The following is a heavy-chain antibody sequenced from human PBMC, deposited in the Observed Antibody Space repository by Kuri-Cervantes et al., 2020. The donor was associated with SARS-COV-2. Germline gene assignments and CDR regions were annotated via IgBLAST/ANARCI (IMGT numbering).Heavy chain of an antibody. CDR1: GFTFSSYS. V-gene: IGHV3-48*01. J-gene: IGHJ4*02. Sequence: GGSLRLSCAASGFTFSSYSMNWVRQAPGKGLEWVSYISSSSSTIYYADSVKGRFTISRDNAKNSLYLQMNSLRAEDTAVYYCARVEGIPLDYWGQGTLVTVSS. CDR2: ISSSSSTI. D-gene: IGHD5-18*01. CDR3: ARVEGIPLDY.